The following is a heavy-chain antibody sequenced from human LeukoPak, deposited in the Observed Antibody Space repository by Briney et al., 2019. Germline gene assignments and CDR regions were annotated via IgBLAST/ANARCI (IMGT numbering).Heavy chain of an antibody. Sequence: GGSLRLSCLSSGFSFSTYWMGWVRQAPGKGLEWVANIMQDGSEKNYVDSVKGRFTISRDNARNPLFLQMNSLGAEDTAVYYCAREVYSSSRPADAFDIWGQGTVVTVSS. CDR3: AREVYSSSRPADAFDI. J-gene: IGHJ3*02. V-gene: IGHV3-7*01. CDR2: IMQDGSEK. CDR1: GFSFSTYW. D-gene: IGHD6-13*01.